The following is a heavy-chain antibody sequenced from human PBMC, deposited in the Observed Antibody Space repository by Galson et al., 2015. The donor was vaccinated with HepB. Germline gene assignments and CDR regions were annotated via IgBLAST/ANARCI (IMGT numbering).Heavy chain of an antibody. J-gene: IGHJ3*02. CDR1: GYSFTSYW. V-gene: IGHV5-10-1*01. CDR2: IDPSDSYT. Sequence: QSGAEVTKPGESLRISCKGSGYSFTSYWISWVRQMPGKGLEWMGRIDPSDSYTNYSPSFQGHVTISADKSISTAYLQWSSLKASDTAMYYCARHQSPVLRRVIARRDAFDIWGQGTMVTVSS. CDR3: ARHQSPVLRRVIARRDAFDI. D-gene: IGHD2-21*01.